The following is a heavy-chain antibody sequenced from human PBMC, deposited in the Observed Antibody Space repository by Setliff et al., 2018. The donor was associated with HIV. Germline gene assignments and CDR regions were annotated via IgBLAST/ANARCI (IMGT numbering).Heavy chain of an antibody. CDR2: ISSSGRTT. CDR3: ASQGYSFGAY. Sequence: PGGSLRLSCAASGFISSDYYMSWIRQAPGKGLEWVSYISSSGRTTNYADSVKGRFTISRDNVKNSVYLQMNSLRAEDTAVYYCASQGYSFGAYWGQGTLVTVSS. CDR1: GFISSDYY. D-gene: IGHD5-18*01. J-gene: IGHJ4*02. V-gene: IGHV3-11*01.